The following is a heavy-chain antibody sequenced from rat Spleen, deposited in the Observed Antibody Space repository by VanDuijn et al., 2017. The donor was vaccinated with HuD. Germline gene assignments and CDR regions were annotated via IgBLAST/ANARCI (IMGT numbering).Heavy chain of an antibody. J-gene: IGHJ2*01. CDR2: ISSGGGNT. D-gene: IGHD1-2*01. Sequence: EVQLVESGGGLVQPGRSLKLSCAASGFTFTNYDMAWVRQAPAKGLEWIASISSGGGNTYYRDSVKGRFTISRDNAKSTLYLQMESLRSEDTATYYCAKDMSRTIAARSYWYFDFWGQGVMVTVSS. CDR1: GFTFTNYD. CDR3: AKDMSRTIAARSYWYFDF. V-gene: IGHV5-25*01.